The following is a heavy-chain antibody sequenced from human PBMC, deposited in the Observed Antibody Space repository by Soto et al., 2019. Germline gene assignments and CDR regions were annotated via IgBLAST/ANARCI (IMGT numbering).Heavy chain of an antibody. J-gene: IGHJ4*02. CDR3: ARCIFMIAGHFDY. D-gene: IGHD3-22*01. CDR1: GGSFSGYY. V-gene: IGHV4-34*01. CDR2: INHSGST. Sequence: SETLSLTCAVYGGSFSGYYWSWIRQPPGKGLEWIGEINHSGSTNYNPSLESRVTISVDTSKNQFSLKLSSVTAADTAVYYCARCIFMIAGHFDYWGQGTLVTVSS.